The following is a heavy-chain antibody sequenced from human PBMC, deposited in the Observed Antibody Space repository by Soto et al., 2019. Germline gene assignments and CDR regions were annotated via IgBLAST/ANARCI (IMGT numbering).Heavy chain of an antibody. CDR2: IIPVFGTT. CDR1: GGTFSSYA. CDR3: AKVGWESSGRSPSNLDV. D-gene: IGHD6-19*01. Sequence: QVQLVQSGAEVKKPGSSVKVSCQASGGTFSSYAINWVRQAPGQGLEWMGGIIPVFGTTHYPQRFQGRVTITAEKSTGTAYLELSSLRSEDTAVYYCAKVGWESSGRSPSNLDVRGQGTTVTVSS. V-gene: IGHV1-69*06. J-gene: IGHJ6*02.